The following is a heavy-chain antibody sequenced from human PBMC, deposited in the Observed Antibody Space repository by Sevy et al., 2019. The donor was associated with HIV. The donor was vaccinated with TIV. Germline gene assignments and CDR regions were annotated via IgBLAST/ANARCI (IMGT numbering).Heavy chain of an antibody. J-gene: IGHJ4*02. Sequence: GGYLRLSCAASGFTFSKYSMSWVRQAPGKGLEWVSTFSFGCGRINHADSVKGRFTVSRDDSKNTLYLQMNSLRAEDTAVHYCAREGCTKPHDYWGQGTLVTVSS. CDR3: AREGCTKPHDY. V-gene: IGHV3-23*01. CDR2: FSFGCGRI. CDR1: GFTFSKYS. D-gene: IGHD2-8*01.